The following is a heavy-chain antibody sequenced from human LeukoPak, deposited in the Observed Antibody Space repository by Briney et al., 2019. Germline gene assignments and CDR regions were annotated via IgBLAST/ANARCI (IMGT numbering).Heavy chain of an antibody. D-gene: IGHD3-16*02. V-gene: IGHV3-23*01. CDR3: ATIRYYDYVWGSYRSYYFDY. Sequence: GGSLRLSCAASGFTLRSYAMRWVRQAPGKEVAGVAAMSVFCGGQYYADSVKGRLPIPRANYKNPLYLQMNRLRAEHTAVHYCATIRYYDYVWGSYRSYYFDYRGQGTLVTV. CDR2: MSVFCGGQ. CDR1: GFTLRSYA. J-gene: IGHJ4*02.